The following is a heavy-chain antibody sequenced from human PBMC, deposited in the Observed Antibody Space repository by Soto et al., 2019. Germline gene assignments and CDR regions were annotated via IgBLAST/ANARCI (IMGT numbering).Heavy chain of an antibody. D-gene: IGHD3-22*01. Sequence: QVQLQESGPGLVKPSETLSLSCTVSDGSISPYYWSWIRPPPGKGLEWIGYIYYAGTTTYNPSLKSRVSISVDTSKNEVSLKLTSVTAADTAVYYCARLGGYYQALDSWGQGTVVTVSS. CDR2: IYYAGTT. CDR3: ARLGGYYQALDS. J-gene: IGHJ4*02. V-gene: IGHV4-59*08. CDR1: DGSISPYY.